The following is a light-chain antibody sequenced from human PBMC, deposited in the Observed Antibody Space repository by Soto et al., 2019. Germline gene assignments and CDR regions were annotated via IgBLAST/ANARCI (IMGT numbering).Light chain of an antibody. CDR3: KQYITRWT. CDR1: QSISPW. V-gene: IGKV1-5*03. CDR2: KAS. J-gene: IGKJ1*01. Sequence: DIEMTQSPSTLSASVGDRVTITCRASQSISPWLAWYQQKPGKAPKLLIYKASSLKSWVPSRFSGSVSATEFILTIISLQSEDFETHYCKQYITRWTFGHGTKVEIK.